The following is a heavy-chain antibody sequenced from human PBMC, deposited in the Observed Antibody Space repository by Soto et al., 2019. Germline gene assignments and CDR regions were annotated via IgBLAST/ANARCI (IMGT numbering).Heavy chain of an antibody. V-gene: IGHV4-31*03. CDR1: GGYISSGGYY. J-gene: IGHJ4*02. CDR3: ARHGYSSAWPGVYYFDY. Sequence: TSETLSLTCTVSGGYISSGGYYWSWIRQHPGKGLEWIGYIYYSGSTYYNPSLKSRVTISVETSKNQFSLKLRSVTAADTAVYYCARHGYSSAWPGVYYFDYWGQGTLVTVSS. CDR2: IYYSGST. D-gene: IGHD6-19*01.